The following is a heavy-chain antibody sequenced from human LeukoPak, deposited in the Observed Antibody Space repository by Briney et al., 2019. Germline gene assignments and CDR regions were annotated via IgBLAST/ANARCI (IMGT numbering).Heavy chain of an antibody. CDR2: ISGSGGST. D-gene: IGHD2-8*01. CDR1: GFTFSSYA. J-gene: IGHJ4*02. V-gene: IGHV3-23*01. Sequence: GSLRLSCAASGFTFSSYAMSWVRQAPGKGLEWVSAISGSGGSTYYADSVKGRFTISRDNAKNSVFLQMNSLRAEDTAVYYCVRDSPYCTDGVCRYYFDYWGQGTLVTVSS. CDR3: VRDSPYCTDGVCRYYFDY.